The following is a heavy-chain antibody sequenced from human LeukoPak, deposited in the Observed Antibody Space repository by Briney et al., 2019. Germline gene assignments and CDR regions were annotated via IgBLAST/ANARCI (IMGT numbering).Heavy chain of an antibody. CDR3: ARENYYDSSSYYDY. V-gene: IGHV3-21*01. Sequence: GGSLRLSCAASGFTFSSYSMNWVRQAPGKGLEWVSSISSSSIYIFYADSVKGRFTISRDNAKNSLYLEMNSLRAEDTAVYYCARENYYDSSSYYDYWGQGTLVTVSS. D-gene: IGHD3-22*01. CDR1: GFTFSSYS. CDR2: ISSSSIYI. J-gene: IGHJ4*02.